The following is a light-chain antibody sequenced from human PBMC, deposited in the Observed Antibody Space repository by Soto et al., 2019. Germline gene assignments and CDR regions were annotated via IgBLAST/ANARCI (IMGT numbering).Light chain of an antibody. CDR2: AAS. CDR3: QQSYSTPIT. J-gene: IGKJ5*01. CDR1: QSISSY. V-gene: IGKV1-39*01. Sequence: IQMTQSPSSLSASVGDRVTITCRASQSISSYLNWYQQKPGRAPKLLIYAASSLQSGVPSRFSGSGSGTEFTLTISSLQPEDFATYYCQQSYSTPITIGQGTRLEIK.